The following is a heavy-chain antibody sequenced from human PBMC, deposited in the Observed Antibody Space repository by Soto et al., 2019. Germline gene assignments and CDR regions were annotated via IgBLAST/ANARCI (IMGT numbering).Heavy chain of an antibody. Sequence: ASVKVSCKASGYTFTSYGISWVRQAPGQGLEWMGWISAYNGNTNYAQKLQGRVTMTTDTSTSTAYMELRSLRSDDTAMYYCARHEIRGPGFPEYYFAYWGQGTLVTVSS. CDR3: ARHEIRGPGFPEYYFAY. J-gene: IGHJ4*02. CDR1: GYTFTSYG. V-gene: IGHV1-18*01. D-gene: IGHD3-16*01. CDR2: ISAYNGNT.